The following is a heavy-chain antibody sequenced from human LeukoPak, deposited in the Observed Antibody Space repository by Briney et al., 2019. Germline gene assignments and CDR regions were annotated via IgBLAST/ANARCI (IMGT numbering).Heavy chain of an antibody. CDR3: ARGQGSLLPFTAMVEY. J-gene: IGHJ4*02. D-gene: IGHD5-18*01. V-gene: IGHV1-8*01. CDR1: GYTFTSYD. CDR2: MNPNSGNT. Sequence: GASVKVSCKASGYTFTSYDINWVRQATGQGLEWMGWMNPNSGNTGYAQKFQGRVTMTRNTSISTAYMELSSLRSEDTAVYYCARGQGSLLPFTAMVEYWGQGTLVTVSS.